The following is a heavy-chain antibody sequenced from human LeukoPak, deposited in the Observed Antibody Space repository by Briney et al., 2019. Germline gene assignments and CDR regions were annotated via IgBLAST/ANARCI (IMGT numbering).Heavy chain of an antibody. Sequence: PGGSLRLSCAASGFTFSNACMSWVRQAPGKGLEWVGRIKSKTGSGNSDYAAQVKVRFTISRDDSKNTVYLQMNMLKTEDTAVYYCTTAGSFVTEYGTDGVCYPFDYWGQGTLVTVSS. D-gene: IGHD2-8*01. CDR1: GFTFSNAC. J-gene: IGHJ4*02. V-gene: IGHV3-15*01. CDR2: IKSKTGSGNS. CDR3: TTAGSFVTEYGTDGVCYPFDY.